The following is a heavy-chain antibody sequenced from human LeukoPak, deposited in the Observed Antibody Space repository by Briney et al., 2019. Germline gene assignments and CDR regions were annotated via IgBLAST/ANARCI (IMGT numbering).Heavy chain of an antibody. CDR1: GGSFSGYY. J-gene: IGHJ4*02. V-gene: IGHV4-34*01. Sequence: PSETLSLTCAVYGGSFSGYYWSWIRQPPGKGLEWIGEINHSGSTNYNPSLKSRVTISVDTSKNQFSLKLNSVTAADTAVYYCASLSGFYLDWGQGTLVTVSS. CDR2: INHSGST. CDR3: ASLSGFYLD. D-gene: IGHD3-22*01.